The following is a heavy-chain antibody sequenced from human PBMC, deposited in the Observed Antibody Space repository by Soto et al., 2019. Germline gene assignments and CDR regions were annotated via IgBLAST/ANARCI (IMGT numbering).Heavy chain of an antibody. D-gene: IGHD5-12*01. CDR1: GGSISSSSYY. Sequence: HLQLQESGPGLVKPSETLSLTCTVSGGSISSSSYYWGWIPQPPGKGLEWIGSIYYSGSTYYNPSLKSRVTISVDTSKNQFSLKLSSMTAADTAVYYCARLRRDGYNWDYWGQGTLVTVSS. CDR3: ARLRRDGYNWDY. V-gene: IGHV4-39*01. CDR2: IYYSGST. J-gene: IGHJ4*02.